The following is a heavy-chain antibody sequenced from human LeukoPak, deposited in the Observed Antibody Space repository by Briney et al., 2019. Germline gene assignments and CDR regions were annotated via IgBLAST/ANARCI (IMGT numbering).Heavy chain of an antibody. CDR1: GGSISSYF. CDR2: IYYSGST. J-gene: IGHJ4*02. CDR3: AYSSGAFDY. V-gene: IGHV4-59*12. D-gene: IGHD6-19*01. Sequence: PSETLSLTCTISGGSISSYFWSWIRQPPGKGLEWIGYIYYSGSTNYNPSLKSRVTISVDTSKNQFSLKLSSVTAADTAVYYCAYSSGAFDYWGQGTLVTVSS.